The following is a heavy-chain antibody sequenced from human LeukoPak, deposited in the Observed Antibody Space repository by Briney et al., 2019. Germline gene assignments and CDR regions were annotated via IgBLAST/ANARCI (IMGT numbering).Heavy chain of an antibody. CDR3: ARGLWFGELLGRYYFGY. CDR1: GYTFTSYA. CDR2: TNAGNGNT. J-gene: IGHJ4*02. D-gene: IGHD3-10*01. V-gene: IGHV1-3*01. Sequence: GASVKVSCKASGYTFTSYAMHWVRQAPGQRLEWMGWTNAGNGNTKYSQKFQGRVTITRDTSASTAYMELSSLRSEDTAVYYCARGLWFGELLGRYYFGYWGQGTLVTVSS.